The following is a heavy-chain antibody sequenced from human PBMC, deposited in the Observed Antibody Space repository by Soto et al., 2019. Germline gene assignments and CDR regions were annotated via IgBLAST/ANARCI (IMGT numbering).Heavy chain of an antibody. CDR2: INHSGST. Sequence: QVQLQQWGAGLLKPSETLSLTCAVYGGSFSGYYWSWIRQPPGKGLEWIGEINHSGSTNYNPSLKSRVTISVDTSKHQFSLKLSSVTAADTAVYYCARSWLHLYYFDYWGQGTLVTVSS. CDR3: ARSWLHLYYFDY. J-gene: IGHJ4*02. V-gene: IGHV4-34*01. D-gene: IGHD5-12*01. CDR1: GGSFSGYY.